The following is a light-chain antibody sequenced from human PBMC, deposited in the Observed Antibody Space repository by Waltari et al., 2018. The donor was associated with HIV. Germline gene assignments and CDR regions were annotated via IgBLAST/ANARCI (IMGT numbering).Light chain of an antibody. J-gene: IGLJ2*01. CDR2: GNN. V-gene: IGLV1-51*01. CDR1: SSTTAYHY. Sequence: QSVLPQPPSVSATPGHKVTLPCSGSSSTTAYHYVFWYQQLPGTAPERLMYGNNKRPSGMPDRFSGSKSGTSATLGITGLQTGDEADYYCATWDSGLSAVVFGGGTKLTVL. CDR3: ATWDSGLSAVV.